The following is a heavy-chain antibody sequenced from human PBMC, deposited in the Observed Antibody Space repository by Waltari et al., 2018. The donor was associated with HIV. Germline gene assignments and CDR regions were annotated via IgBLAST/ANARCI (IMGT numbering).Heavy chain of an antibody. CDR3: ARKYLLSNRIVVVPAAKSLGWFDP. Sequence: QVQLQQWGAGLLKPSETLSLTCAVYGGSFSGYYWSWIRQPPGKGLEWIGEINHSGSTNYNPSLKSRVTISVDTSKNQFSLKLSSVTAADTAVYYCARKYLLSNRIVVVPAAKSLGWFDPWGQGTLVTVSS. D-gene: IGHD2-2*01. J-gene: IGHJ5*02. V-gene: IGHV4-34*01. CDR2: INHSGST. CDR1: GGSFSGYY.